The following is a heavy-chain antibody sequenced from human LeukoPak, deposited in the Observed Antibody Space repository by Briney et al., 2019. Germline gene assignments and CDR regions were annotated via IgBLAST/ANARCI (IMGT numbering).Heavy chain of an antibody. CDR2: ISSSSSTI. J-gene: IGHJ4*02. Sequence: GSLRLSCAASGFTFSSYSMNWVRQAPGKGLEWVSYISSSSSTIYYADSVKGRFTISRDNAKNSLYLQMNSLRDEDTAVYYCARGGTYYDFWSGYYLDYWGQGTLVTVSS. D-gene: IGHD3-3*01. V-gene: IGHV3-48*02. CDR3: ARGGTYYDFWSGYYLDY. CDR1: GFTFSSYS.